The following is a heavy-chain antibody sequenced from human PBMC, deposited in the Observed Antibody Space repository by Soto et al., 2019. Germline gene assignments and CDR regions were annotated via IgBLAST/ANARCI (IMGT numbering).Heavy chain of an antibody. CDR1: GFTFDDYA. V-gene: IGHV3-9*01. J-gene: IGHJ4*01. CDR3: AKGVTGYSSCWYVYYFDY. Sequence: EVQLVESGGGLVQPGRSLRLSCAASGFTFDDYAMHWVRQAPGKGLEWVSGISWNSGSIGYADSVKGRFTISRDNAKNSLYLQMNRLRAEDTALYYCAKGVTGYSSCWYVYYFDYWGQGTLVTVSS. CDR2: ISWNSGSI. D-gene: IGHD6-19*01.